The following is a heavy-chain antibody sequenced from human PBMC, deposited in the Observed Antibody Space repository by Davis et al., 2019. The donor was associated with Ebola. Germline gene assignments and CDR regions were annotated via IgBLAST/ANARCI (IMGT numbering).Heavy chain of an antibody. Sequence: AASVKVSCKASGGTFSSYAISWVRQAPGQGLEWMGGIIPIFGTANYAQKLQGRVTMTTDTSTSTAYMELRSLRSDDTAVYYCARVVTAIVGIVDYWGQGTLVTVSS. CDR1: GGTFSSYA. J-gene: IGHJ4*02. CDR3: ARVVTAIVGIVDY. CDR2: IIPIFGTA. D-gene: IGHD2-21*02. V-gene: IGHV1-69*05.